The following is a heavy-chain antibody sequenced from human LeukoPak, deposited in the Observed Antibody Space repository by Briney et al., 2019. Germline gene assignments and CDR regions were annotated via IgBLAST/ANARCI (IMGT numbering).Heavy chain of an antibody. CDR3: ARHGGGFDY. CDR2: IYYSGST. D-gene: IGHD3-16*01. Sequence: SETLSLTCTVSGVSISSSSYYWGWIRQPPGKGLEWIGSIYYSGSTYYNPSLKSRVTISVDTSKNQFSLKLSSVTAADTAVYYGARHGGGFDYWGQGTLVTVSS. CDR1: GVSISSSSYY. V-gene: IGHV4-39*01. J-gene: IGHJ4*02.